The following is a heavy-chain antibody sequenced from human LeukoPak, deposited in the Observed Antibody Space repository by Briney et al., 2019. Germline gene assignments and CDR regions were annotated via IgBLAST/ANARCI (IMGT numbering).Heavy chain of an antibody. Sequence: SETLSLTCTVSGGSISSSSYYWSWIRQPPGKGLEWIGEINHSGSTNYNPSLKSRVTISVDTSKNQFSLKLSSVTAADTAVYYCARPGIVSWGQGTLVTVSS. J-gene: IGHJ5*02. CDR2: INHSGST. D-gene: IGHD2-15*01. CDR3: ARPGIVS. V-gene: IGHV4-39*07. CDR1: GGSISSSSYY.